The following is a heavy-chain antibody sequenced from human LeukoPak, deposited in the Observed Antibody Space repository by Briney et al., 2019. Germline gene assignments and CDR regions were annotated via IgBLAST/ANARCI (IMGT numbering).Heavy chain of an antibody. J-gene: IGHJ4*02. D-gene: IGHD4-17*01. CDR2: IKQDGSEK. CDR3: ARDPFDYVDSSHYFDY. V-gene: IGHV3-7*01. Sequence: PGGSLRLSCAASGFTFSSYWMSWVRQAPGEGLEWVANIKQDGSEKYYVDSVKGRFTISRDNAKNSLYLQMNSLRAEDTAVYYCARDPFDYVDSSHYFDYWGQGTLVTVSS. CDR1: GFTFSSYW.